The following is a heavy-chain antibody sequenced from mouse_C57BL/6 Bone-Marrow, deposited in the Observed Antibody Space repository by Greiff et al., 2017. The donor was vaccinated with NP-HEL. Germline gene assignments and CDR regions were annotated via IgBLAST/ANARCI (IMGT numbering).Heavy chain of an antibody. CDR2: IYPGSGST. Sequence: QVQLQQPGAELVKPGASVKMSCKASGYTFTSYWITWVKQRPGQGLEWIGDIYPGSGSTNYNEKFKSKATLTVDTSSSTAYMQLSSLTSEDSAVYYCARFYGGYHYYAMDYWGQGTSVTVSS. CDR3: ARFYGGYHYYAMDY. D-gene: IGHD2-3*01. CDR1: GYTFTSYW. J-gene: IGHJ4*01. V-gene: IGHV1-55*01.